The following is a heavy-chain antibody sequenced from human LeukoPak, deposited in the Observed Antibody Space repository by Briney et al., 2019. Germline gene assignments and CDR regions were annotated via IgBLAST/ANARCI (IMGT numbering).Heavy chain of an antibody. V-gene: IGHV3-7*01. Sequence: GGSLRLSCAASGFTFSSHTVSWVRQAPGKGLEWVANIKQDGSEKYYVDSVKGRFTISRDNAKNSLYLQMNSLRAEDTAVYYCARGPHNFYSGSYLDYWGQGTLVTVSS. CDR2: IKQDGSEK. CDR1: GFTFSSHT. D-gene: IGHD1-26*01. CDR3: ARGPHNFYSGSYLDY. J-gene: IGHJ4*02.